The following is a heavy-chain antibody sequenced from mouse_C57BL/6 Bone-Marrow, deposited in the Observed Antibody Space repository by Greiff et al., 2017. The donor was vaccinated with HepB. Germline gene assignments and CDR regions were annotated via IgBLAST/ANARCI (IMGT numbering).Heavy chain of an antibody. CDR2: INPGSGGT. V-gene: IGHV1-54*01. CDR1: GYAFTNYL. CDR3: ARSDRFDV. J-gene: IGHJ1*03. Sequence: VQLQQSGAELVRPGTSVKVSCKASGYAFTNYLIEWVKQRPGQGLEWIGVINPGSGGTNYNEKFKGKATLTADKSSSTAHMQLSCLTSEDSAVYFCARSDRFDVWGTGTTVTVSS.